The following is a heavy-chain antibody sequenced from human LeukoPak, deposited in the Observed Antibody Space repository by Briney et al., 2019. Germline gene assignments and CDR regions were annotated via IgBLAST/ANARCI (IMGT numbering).Heavy chain of an antibody. V-gene: IGHV4-39*01. CDR2: IFYTGNT. CDR1: GGSVSSSNYY. J-gene: IGHJ5*02. Sequence: SETLSLTCTVSGGSVSSSNYYWAWIRQPPGKGLEWIANIFYTGNTYYYPSLKSRVTISVDTSKNQFSLRLTSVTATDTAVYYCARLNEPGWFDPWGQGTLVTVSS. CDR3: ARLNEPGWFDP. D-gene: IGHD1-14*01.